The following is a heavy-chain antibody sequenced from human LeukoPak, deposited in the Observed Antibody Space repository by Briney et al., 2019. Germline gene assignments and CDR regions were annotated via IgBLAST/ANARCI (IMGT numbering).Heavy chain of an antibody. CDR3: ARVVRGVIMVFDP. V-gene: IGHV1-8*01. Sequence: ASVKVSCKASGYTFTSYHINWVRQATGQGHEWMVVMNPNSGNTGCAEKFQGRVTMTRNTSISTAYMELSSLRSDDTAVYYCARVVRGVIMVFDPWGQGTLVTVSS. CDR1: GYTFTSYH. D-gene: IGHD3-10*01. CDR2: MNPNSGNT. J-gene: IGHJ5*02.